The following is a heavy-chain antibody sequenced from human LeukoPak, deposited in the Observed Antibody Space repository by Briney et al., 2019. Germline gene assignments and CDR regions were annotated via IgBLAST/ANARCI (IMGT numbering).Heavy chain of an antibody. CDR2: ISYDGSNK. V-gene: IGHV3-30*03. Sequence: PGGSLRLSCAASGFTFSSYGMHWVRQAPGKGLEWVAVISYDGSNKYYADSVKGRFTISRDNAKDSLFLQMNSLRVEDTAVYYCARDEGHTVTNEYFQHWGQGTLVTVSS. D-gene: IGHD2-2*01. J-gene: IGHJ1*01. CDR1: GFTFSSYG. CDR3: ARDEGHTVTNEYFQH.